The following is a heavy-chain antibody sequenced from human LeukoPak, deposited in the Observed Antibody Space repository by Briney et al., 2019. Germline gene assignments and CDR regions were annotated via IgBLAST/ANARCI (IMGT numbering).Heavy chain of an antibody. V-gene: IGHV3-33*01. Sequence: GRSLRLSCAASGFTFSSYCMHWVRQAPGKGLEWVAVIWYDGSNKYYADSVKVRFSISRDNSKNTLYLQMNSLRAEDTAMYYCASDGVPAVEDYCHYYGMDVWGQGTTVTVSS. CDR3: ASDGVPAVEDYCHYYGMDV. CDR1: GFTFSSYC. CDR2: IWYDGSNK. D-gene: IGHD2-2*01. J-gene: IGHJ6*02.